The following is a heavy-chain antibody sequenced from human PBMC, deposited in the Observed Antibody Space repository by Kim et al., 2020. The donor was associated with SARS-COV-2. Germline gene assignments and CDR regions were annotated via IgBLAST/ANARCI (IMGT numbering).Heavy chain of an antibody. CDR2: IYYSGST. J-gene: IGHJ4*02. Sequence: SETLSLTCTVSGGSISSYYWSWIRQPPGKGLEWIGYIYYSGSTNYNPSLKSRVTISVDTSKNQFSLKLSSVTAADTAVYYCARSTGIAAAMPLVWGQGTLVTVSS. CDR1: GGSISSYY. V-gene: IGHV4-59*08. CDR3: ARSTGIAAAMPLV. D-gene: IGHD6-13*01.